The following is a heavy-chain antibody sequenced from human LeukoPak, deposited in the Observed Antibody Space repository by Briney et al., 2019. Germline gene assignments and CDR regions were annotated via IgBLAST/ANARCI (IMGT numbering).Heavy chain of an antibody. D-gene: IGHD1-1*01. CDR3: ARVRGWKYFDY. Sequence: GGSLRLSCAASGFTFSSYSMNWVRQAPGKGLEWVSYISSGASTIYYADSVEGRFTISRDNVKNSLYLQMNSLRAEDTAMYYCARVRGWKYFDYWGQGTLVTVSS. CDR1: GFTFSSYS. J-gene: IGHJ4*02. V-gene: IGHV3-48*04. CDR2: ISSGASTI.